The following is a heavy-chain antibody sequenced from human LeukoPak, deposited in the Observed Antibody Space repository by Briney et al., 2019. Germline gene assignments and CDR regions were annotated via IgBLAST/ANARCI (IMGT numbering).Heavy chain of an antibody. J-gene: IGHJ6*04. CDR1: GYTFTNYA. Sequence: GASVKVSCKSSGYTFTNYAMNWVRQAPGQGLEWMGWINTKTGNPKYAQGFTGRFVFSLDTSLSTAYLHISSLKAEDTAVYYCARVESHGSLGVWGKGTTVTVSS. CDR3: ARVESHGSLGV. V-gene: IGHV7-4-1*02. CDR2: INTKTGNP. D-gene: IGHD3-3*01.